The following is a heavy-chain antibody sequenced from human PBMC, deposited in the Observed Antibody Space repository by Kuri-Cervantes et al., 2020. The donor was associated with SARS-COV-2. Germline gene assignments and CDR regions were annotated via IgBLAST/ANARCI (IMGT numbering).Heavy chain of an antibody. J-gene: IGHJ3*02. CDR2: ISGTGGSST. Sequence: GESLKISCAASGFIFDTYAMSWVRQAPGKGLEWVSVISGTGGSSTFYADSVKGRFIISRDNSENTLYLQMNSLRAEDTAVYYCARDLLGVLGIDAFDIWGQGTMVTVSS. D-gene: IGHD6-13*01. CDR3: ARDLLGVLGIDAFDI. V-gene: IGHV3-23*01. CDR1: GFIFDTYA.